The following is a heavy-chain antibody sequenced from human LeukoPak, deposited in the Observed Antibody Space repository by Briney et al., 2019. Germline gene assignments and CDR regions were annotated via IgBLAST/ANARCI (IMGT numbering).Heavy chain of an antibody. V-gene: IGHV3-7*04. CDR1: GFTLSSYT. D-gene: IGHD3-16*01. Sequence: GGSLRLSCAASGFTLSSYTMNWVRPAPGKGRQWVDNIKEDGSEKYYVDSVKGRFNISRDNAQNSRYLQMDSLRVEDTAVYYCARGGSLDPWGQGTLVTVSS. CDR2: IKEDGSEK. CDR3: ARGGSLDP. J-gene: IGHJ5*02.